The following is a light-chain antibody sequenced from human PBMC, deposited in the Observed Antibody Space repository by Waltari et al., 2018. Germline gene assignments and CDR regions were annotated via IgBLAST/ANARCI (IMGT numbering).Light chain of an antibody. CDR2: SSS. CDR1: QNIYGY. J-gene: IGKJ1*01. CDR3: QKRA. Sequence: DIEMTQSPSALSASVGDRVTITCRASQNIYGYLNWYQQKPGKAPELLIYSSSSLQSGVPSRFRGSGFGTEFTLTITNLQLEDFATYYCQKRAFGQGTKVEIK. V-gene: IGKV1-39*01.